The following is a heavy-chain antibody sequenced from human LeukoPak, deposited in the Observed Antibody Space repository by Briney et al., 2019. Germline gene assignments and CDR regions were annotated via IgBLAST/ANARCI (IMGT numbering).Heavy chain of an antibody. J-gene: IGHJ5*02. D-gene: IGHD7-27*01. CDR1: GFTFSSYA. CDR2: INHSGST. Sequence: GSLRLSCAASGFTFSSYAMSWVRQAPGKGLEWIGEINHSGSTNYNPSLKSRVTISVDTSKNQFSLKLSSVTAADTAVYYCARGPGENLESHWFDPWGQGTLVTVSS. V-gene: IGHV4-34*01. CDR3: ARGPGENLESHWFDP.